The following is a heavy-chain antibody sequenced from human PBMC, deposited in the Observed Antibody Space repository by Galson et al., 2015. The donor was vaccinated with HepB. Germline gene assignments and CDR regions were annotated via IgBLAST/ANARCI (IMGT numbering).Heavy chain of an antibody. Sequence: SVKVSCKASGGTFSSYAISWVRQAPGQGLEWMGGIIPIFGTANYAQKFQGRVTITADESTSTAYMELSSLRSEDTAVYYCARDRGHRVATTTAWYFDYWGQGTLVTVSS. V-gene: IGHV1-69*13. CDR1: GGTFSSYA. CDR2: IIPIFGTA. J-gene: IGHJ4*02. CDR3: ARDRGHRVATTTAWYFDY. D-gene: IGHD5-12*01.